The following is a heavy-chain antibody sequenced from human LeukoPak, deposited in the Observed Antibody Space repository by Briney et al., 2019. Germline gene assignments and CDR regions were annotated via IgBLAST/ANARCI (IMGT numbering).Heavy chain of an antibody. V-gene: IGHV1-18*01. CDR2: ISAYNGNT. CDR3: ARDQAGIAVAGSIFDY. D-gene: IGHD6-19*01. CDR1: GYTFTSYG. Sequence: ASVKVSCKASGYTFTSYGISWVRQAPGQGLEWMGWISAYNGNTNYAQKLQGRVTMTTDTSTSTAYMELRSLRSDDTAVYYCARDQAGIAVAGSIFDYWGQGTLVTVSS. J-gene: IGHJ4*02.